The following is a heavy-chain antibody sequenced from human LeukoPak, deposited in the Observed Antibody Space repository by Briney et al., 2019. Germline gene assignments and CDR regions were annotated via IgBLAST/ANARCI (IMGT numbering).Heavy chain of an antibody. CDR1: GYTFTGYY. D-gene: IGHD3-10*01. J-gene: IGHJ4*02. Sequence: ASVKVSCKASGYTFTGYYMHWVRQATGQGLEWMGWINPNSGGTNYAQKFQGRVTMTRDTSISTAYMELSRLRSDDTAVYYCARDAPRGVVGSLFAYWGQGILVTVSS. V-gene: IGHV1-2*02. CDR2: INPNSGGT. CDR3: ARDAPRGVVGSLFAY.